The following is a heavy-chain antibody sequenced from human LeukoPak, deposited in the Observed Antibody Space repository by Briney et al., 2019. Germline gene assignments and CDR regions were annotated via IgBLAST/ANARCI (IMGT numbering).Heavy chain of an antibody. CDR2: IGRNGGGI. J-gene: IGHJ5*02. V-gene: IGHV3-9*01. Sequence: PGRSLRLSCAASGFTFDDYAMHWVRQAPGKGLEWVSGIGRNGGGIVYADSVKGRFTISRDNAKNSLYLQMNSLRDEDTALYYCATQIVGAVSWGQGTLVTVSS. D-gene: IGHD1-26*01. CDR1: GFTFDDYA. CDR3: ATQIVGAVS.